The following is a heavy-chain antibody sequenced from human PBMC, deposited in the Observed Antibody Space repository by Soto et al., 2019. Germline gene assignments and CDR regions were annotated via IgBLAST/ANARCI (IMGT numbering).Heavy chain of an antibody. D-gene: IGHD2-15*01. J-gene: IGHJ6*02. CDR2: LVVGTGNT. V-gene: IGHV1-58*01. Sequence: SVEVSCKTSGFTFSSSSVQWALQARGQRLEWIGWLVVGTGNTNYAQKFQQRVTISSDRSTNTVSMELSSLTSEDTAVYYCATGAYCSGGSCSDYYYYYYGMDLWGQGTTVTVSS. CDR1: GFTFSSSS. CDR3: ATGAYCSGGSCSDYYYYYYGMDL.